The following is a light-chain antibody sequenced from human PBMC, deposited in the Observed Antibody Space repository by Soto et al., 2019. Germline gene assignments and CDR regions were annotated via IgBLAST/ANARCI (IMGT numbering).Light chain of an antibody. V-gene: IGKV1-39*01. Sequence: DIQMTQSPSSLSASVGDRVTITCRASQSISSYLNWYQQKPGKAPKLLIYAASSLQSGVPSRFSGSGSGTDFTLTISILQPEDNGTYYCQQYENLPLTFGGGTKVDIK. CDR2: AAS. CDR3: QQYENLPLT. J-gene: IGKJ4*01. CDR1: QSISSY.